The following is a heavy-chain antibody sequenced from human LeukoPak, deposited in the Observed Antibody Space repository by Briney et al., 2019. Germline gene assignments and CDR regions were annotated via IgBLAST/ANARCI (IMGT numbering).Heavy chain of an antibody. CDR2: INPNSGGT. J-gene: IGHJ6*02. CDR1: GYTFTSYG. V-gene: IGHV1-2*02. D-gene: IGHD3-22*01. Sequence: ASVKVSCKASGYTFTSYGISWVRQAPGQGLEWMGWINPNSGGTNYAQKFQGRVTMTRDTSISTAYMELSRLRSDDTAVYYCASLYYYDSSAGDYYYYGMDVWGQGTTVTVSS. CDR3: ASLYYYDSSAGDYYYYGMDV.